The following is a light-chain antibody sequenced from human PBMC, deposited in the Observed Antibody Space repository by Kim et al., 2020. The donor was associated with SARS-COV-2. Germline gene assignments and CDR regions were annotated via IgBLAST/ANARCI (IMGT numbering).Light chain of an antibody. J-gene: IGLJ2*01. CDR3: KSRDSGGNVV. CDR2: GRN. V-gene: IGLV3-19*01. Sequence: SSELTQDPAVSVALGQTVRITCQGDSLRSYYATWYQQNPRQAPLLVIFGRNNRPSGIPDRFSGPTSGNTASLTIRGAQAEDEADFYCKSRDSGGNVVFGGGTKLTVL. CDR1: SLRSYY.